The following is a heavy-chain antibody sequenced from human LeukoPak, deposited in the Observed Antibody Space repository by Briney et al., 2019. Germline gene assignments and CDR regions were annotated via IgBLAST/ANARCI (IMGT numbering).Heavy chain of an antibody. V-gene: IGHV1-24*01. D-gene: IGHD3-22*01. J-gene: IGHJ5*02. CDR1: GYTLTELS. Sequence: VSVKVSCKVSGYTLTELSMHWVRQAPGKGLEGMGGFDPEDGETIYAQKFQGRVTMTEDTSTDTAYMELSSLRSEDTAVYYCATDLGYYDSSGYYYKWFDPWGQGTLVTVSS. CDR2: FDPEDGET. CDR3: ATDLGYYDSSGYYYKWFDP.